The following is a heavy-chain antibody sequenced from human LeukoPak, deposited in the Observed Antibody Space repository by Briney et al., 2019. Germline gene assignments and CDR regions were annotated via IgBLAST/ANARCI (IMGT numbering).Heavy chain of an antibody. D-gene: IGHD3-3*01. Sequence: PSETLSLTCTVSAGSISSSSYYWGWIRQPPGKGLEWIGSIYYSGSTYYNPSLKSRVTISVDTSKNQFSLKLSSVTAADTAVYYCASRSYYDFWSGYTNTFDYWGQGTLVTVSS. CDR3: ASRSYYDFWSGYTNTFDY. CDR1: AGSISSSSYY. J-gene: IGHJ4*02. CDR2: IYYSGST. V-gene: IGHV4-39*01.